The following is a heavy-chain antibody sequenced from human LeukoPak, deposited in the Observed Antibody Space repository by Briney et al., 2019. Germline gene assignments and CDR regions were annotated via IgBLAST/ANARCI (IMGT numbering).Heavy chain of an antibody. V-gene: IGHV3-30-3*01. D-gene: IGHD3-22*01. CDR3: ARTPGYYLYYFDY. CDR1: GFTFSSYA. CDR2: ISYDGSNK. Sequence: PGRSLRLSCAASGFTFSSYAMHWVRQAPGKWLEWVAVISYDGSNKYYADSVKGRFTISRDNSKNTLYLQMNSLRAEDTAVYYCARTPGYYLYYFDYWGQGTLVTVSS. J-gene: IGHJ4*02.